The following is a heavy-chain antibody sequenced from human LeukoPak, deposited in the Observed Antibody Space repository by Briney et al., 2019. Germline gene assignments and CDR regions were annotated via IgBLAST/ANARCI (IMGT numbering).Heavy chain of an antibody. J-gene: IGHJ4*02. CDR2: IIPIFGTA. D-gene: IGHD3-10*01. CDR1: GGTFSSYA. V-gene: IGHV1-69*01. CDR3: ARANYYGSGKKDLDY. Sequence: SVKVSCKASGGTFSSYAISWVRQAPGQGLEWMGGIIPIFGTANYAQKFQGRVTITADESTSTAYMELSSLRSEDTAVYYCARANYYGSGKKDLDYWGQGTLVTVSS.